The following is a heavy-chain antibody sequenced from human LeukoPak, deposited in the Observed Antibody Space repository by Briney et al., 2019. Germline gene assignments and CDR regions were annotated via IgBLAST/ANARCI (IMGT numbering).Heavy chain of an antibody. CDR2: ISSSSSYI. V-gene: IGHV3-21*01. CDR1: GFTFSSYS. D-gene: IGHD3-3*01. CDR3: ARAPRADFWSGYYFDY. J-gene: IGHJ4*02. Sequence: GGSLRLSCAASGFTFSSYSMNWVRQAPGKGLEWVSSISSSSSYIYYADSVKGRFTSSRDNAKNSLYLQMNSLRAEDTAVYYCARAPRADFWSGYYFDYWGQGTLVTVSP.